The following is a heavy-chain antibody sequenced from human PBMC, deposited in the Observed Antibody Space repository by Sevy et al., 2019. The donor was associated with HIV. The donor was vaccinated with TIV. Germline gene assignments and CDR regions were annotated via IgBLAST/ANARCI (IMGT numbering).Heavy chain of an antibody. CDR3: VRAIAAAGSF. CDR2: IKQDGSVK. V-gene: IGHV3-7*01. D-gene: IGHD6-13*01. Sequence: GGSLRLSCAASGFSLNNYWMNWVRQAPGKGLEWVANIKQDGSVKYYVDSVKGRFTISRDNARNLLYLQMNSLRVEDMALYYCVRAIAAAGSFWGQRTLVTVSS. J-gene: IGHJ4*02. CDR1: GFSLNNYW.